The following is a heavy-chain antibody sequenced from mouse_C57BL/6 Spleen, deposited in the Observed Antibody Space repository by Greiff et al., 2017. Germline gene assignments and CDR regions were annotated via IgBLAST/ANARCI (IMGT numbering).Heavy chain of an antibody. CDR2: IYPGDGDT. CDR1: GYAFSSSW. CDR3: ARSWDRAMDY. V-gene: IGHV1-82*01. J-gene: IGHJ4*01. D-gene: IGHD3-3*01. Sequence: QVQLQQSGPELVKPGASVKISCKASGYAFSSSWMNWVKQRPGKGLEWIGRIYPGDGDTNYNGKFKGKATLTADKSSSTAYMQLSRLTSEDSAVYFCARSWDRAMDYWGQGTSVTVSS.